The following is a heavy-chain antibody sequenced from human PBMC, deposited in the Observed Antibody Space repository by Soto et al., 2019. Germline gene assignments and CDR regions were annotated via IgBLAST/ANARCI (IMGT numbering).Heavy chain of an antibody. V-gene: IGHV4-34*01. D-gene: IGHD3-10*01. CDR3: ARGRGGHFVVSGTSSVPGSSFYYYYMDV. CDR1: GGPFRGYF. Sequence: QVQLQLWGAGLLKPSETLSLTCDVSGGPFRGYFWTWIRQPPGKGLAWIGDVNYGGPTHYSPALQTRVTSAVDTARNQASRRWSSVTAADTAGYYCARGRGGHFVVSGTSSVPGSSFYYYYMDVWGKGTTVTVSS. CDR2: VNYGGPT. J-gene: IGHJ6*03.